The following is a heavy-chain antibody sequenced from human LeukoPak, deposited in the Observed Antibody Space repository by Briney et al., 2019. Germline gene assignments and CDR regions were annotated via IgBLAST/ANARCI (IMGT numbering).Heavy chain of an antibody. Sequence: GGSLRLSCAASGFTFSSFAMHWVRQAPGKGLEWVAVMSYDGSNKYYADSVKGRFTISRDNSENTLYLQMNSLRAEDTALFYCAKDMCSSTSCSRRAFDIWGQGTMVTVSS. CDR2: MSYDGSNK. V-gene: IGHV3-30*04. CDR3: AKDMCSSTSCSRRAFDI. CDR1: GFTFSSFA. J-gene: IGHJ3*02. D-gene: IGHD2-2*01.